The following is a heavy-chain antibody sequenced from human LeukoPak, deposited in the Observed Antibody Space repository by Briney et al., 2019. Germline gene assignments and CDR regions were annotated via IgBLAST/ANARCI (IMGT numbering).Heavy chain of an antibody. J-gene: IGHJ4*01. V-gene: IGHV4-38-2*02. CDR1: GYSLNSGYD. Sequence: SETLSLTCTVSGYSLNSGYDWAGIRQPPGKGLEWIGSSYHSGSTYHNPSLKSRVTISLYRSKNQFSLKLSSVTAADTAVYYCASDPFLGIAVVPAADDYWGXXXLVTVSS. CDR3: ASDPFLGIAVVPAADDY. CDR2: SYHSGST. D-gene: IGHD2-2*01.